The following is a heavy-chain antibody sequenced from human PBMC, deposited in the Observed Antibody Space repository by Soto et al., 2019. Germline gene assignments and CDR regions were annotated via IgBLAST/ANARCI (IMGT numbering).Heavy chain of an antibody. CDR2: IYWNDDE. V-gene: IGHV2-5*01. D-gene: IGHD3-3*01. CDR1: GFSVSSGGMG. Sequence: QITLKESGPTLVKPTQTLTLTCTFSGFSVSSGGMGVGWIRQPPGAALEWLALIYWNDDERYNPSLKTRLTITKDTSKNQVVLTMTNMDPVDTATYYCAHNNWWDDNGGFYRSWGPGTLVTVSS. J-gene: IGHJ4*02. CDR3: AHNNWWDDNGGFYRS.